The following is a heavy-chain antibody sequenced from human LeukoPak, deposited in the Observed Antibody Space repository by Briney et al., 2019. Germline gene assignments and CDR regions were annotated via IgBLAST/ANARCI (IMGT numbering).Heavy chain of an antibody. D-gene: IGHD3-10*01. CDR2: IIPIFGTA. J-gene: IGHJ5*02. V-gene: IGHV1-69*13. Sequence: AASVKVSCKASGYTFISYGISWVRQAPGQGLEWMGGIIPIFGTANYAQKFQGRVTITADESTSTAYMELSSLRSEDTAVYYCARDVTPYYYGSGSYYRGFDPWGQGTLVTVSS. CDR3: ARDVTPYYYGSGSYYRGFDP. CDR1: GYTFISYG.